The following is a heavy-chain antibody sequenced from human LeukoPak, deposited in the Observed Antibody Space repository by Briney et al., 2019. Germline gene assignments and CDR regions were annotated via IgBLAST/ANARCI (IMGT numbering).Heavy chain of an antibody. D-gene: IGHD2-2*02. J-gene: IGHJ4*02. Sequence: GGSLRLSCAASGFTFSSYSMNWVRQAPGKGLEWASSISSSSSYIYYADSVKGRFTISRDNAKNSLYLQMNSLRAEDTAVYYCARESNYCSSTSCYTSVPDPIDYWGQGTLVTVSS. CDR2: ISSSSSYI. CDR1: GFTFSSYS. V-gene: IGHV3-21*01. CDR3: ARESNYCSSTSCYTSVPDPIDY.